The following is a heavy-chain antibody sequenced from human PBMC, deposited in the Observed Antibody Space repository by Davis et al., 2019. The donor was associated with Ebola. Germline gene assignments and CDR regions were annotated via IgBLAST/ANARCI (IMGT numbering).Heavy chain of an antibody. CDR2: IIPIFDTP. Sequence: SVKVSCKTSGGSFSSHPISWVRQAPRQGLEWMGGIIPIFDTPHYAQKFQGRITVTADASTSTAYMELSSMRSEDTATYFCARDFDGGNYYFDYWGPGTPVTVSS. J-gene: IGHJ4*02. V-gene: IGHV1-69*13. CDR3: ARDFDGGNYYFDY. CDR1: GGSFSSHP. D-gene: IGHD3-9*01.